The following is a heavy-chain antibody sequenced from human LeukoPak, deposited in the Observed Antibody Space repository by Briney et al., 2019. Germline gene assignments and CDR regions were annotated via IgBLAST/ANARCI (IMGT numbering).Heavy chain of an antibody. J-gene: IGHJ5*02. V-gene: IGHV4-39*07. CDR2: IYYSGST. CDR3: ARESGNGSGSYR. Sequence: SETLSLTCTVSGGSISSSSYYWGWIRQPPGKGLEWIGSIYYSGSTYYNPSLKSRVTISVDTSKNQFSLKLSSVTAADTAVYYCARESGNGSGSYRWGQGTLVTVSS. CDR1: GGSISSSSYY. D-gene: IGHD3-10*01.